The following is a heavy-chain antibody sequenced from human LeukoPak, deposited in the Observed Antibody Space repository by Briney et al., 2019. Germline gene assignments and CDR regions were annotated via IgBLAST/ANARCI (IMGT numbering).Heavy chain of an antibody. D-gene: IGHD2-8*02. CDR1: GFTFSDYY. CDR3: ARERRWCGWAHYNWFDP. J-gene: IGHJ5*02. CDR2: ISSSGSTI. V-gene: IGHV3-11*04. Sequence: GGSLRLSCAASGFTFSDYYMNWIRQAPGKGLEWVSYISSSGSTIYYADSVKGRFTVSRDNAKNSLYLQMNSLGAEDTALYYCARERRWCGWAHYNWFDPWGQGILVTVSS.